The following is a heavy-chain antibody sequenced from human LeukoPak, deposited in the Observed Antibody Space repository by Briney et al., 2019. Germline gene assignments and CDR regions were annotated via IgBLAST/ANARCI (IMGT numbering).Heavy chain of an antibody. Sequence: ASVKVSCKSSGYTCTGYYMHWLRQAPRQGLEWMGWINHNSGGTNYAQKFQGRVTMHRDMSISTAYMELSRLRSDDTAVYSCARDFGYLTWGQGTLVTVSS. CDR3: ARDFGYLT. V-gene: IGHV1-2*02. CDR2: INHNSGGT. D-gene: IGHD3-16*01. CDR1: GYTCTGYY. J-gene: IGHJ5*02.